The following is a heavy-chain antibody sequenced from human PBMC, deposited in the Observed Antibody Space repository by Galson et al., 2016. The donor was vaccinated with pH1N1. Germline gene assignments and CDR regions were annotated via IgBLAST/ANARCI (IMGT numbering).Heavy chain of an antibody. J-gene: IGHJ4*02. CDR2: INTDTGNP. CDR1: GYTFNTYA. CDR3: ARGFYYGSGSFWPWDY. V-gene: IGHV7-4-1*02. D-gene: IGHD3-10*01. Sequence: SVKVSCKASGYTFNTYALNWVRQAPGQGLEWMGWINTDTGNPTYAPGFTGRFVFSLDTSVSTAYLKITSLKAEDTAVYYCARGFYYGSGSFWPWDYWGQGTLATVSS.